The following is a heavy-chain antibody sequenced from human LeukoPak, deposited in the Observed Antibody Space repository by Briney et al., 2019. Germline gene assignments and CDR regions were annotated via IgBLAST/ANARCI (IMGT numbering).Heavy chain of an antibody. CDR1: GFTFSGYT. D-gene: IGHD5/OR15-5a*01. Sequence: PGRSLRLSCVASGFTFSGYTMNWVRQAPGKGLEWVSSITSSSTYIYYADSVRGRFTISRDNAKNSLYLQMNSLRAEDTAVYYCARDSVRHLDYWGQGTLVTVSS. J-gene: IGHJ4*02. V-gene: IGHV3-21*01. CDR2: ITSSSTYI. CDR3: ARDSVRHLDY.